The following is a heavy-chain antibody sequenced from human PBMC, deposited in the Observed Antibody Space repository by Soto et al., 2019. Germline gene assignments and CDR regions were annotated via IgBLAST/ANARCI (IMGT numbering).Heavy chain of an antibody. Sequence: SETLSLTCTVSGGSISSYYWSWIRQPPGKGLGWIGYIYYSGSTNYNPSLKSRVTISVDTSKNQFSLKLSSVTAADTAVYYCAREKIGYCSGGSCYSNWFDPWGQGTLVTVSS. J-gene: IGHJ5*02. V-gene: IGHV4-59*01. CDR3: AREKIGYCSGGSCYSNWFDP. D-gene: IGHD2-15*01. CDR2: IYYSGST. CDR1: GGSISSYY.